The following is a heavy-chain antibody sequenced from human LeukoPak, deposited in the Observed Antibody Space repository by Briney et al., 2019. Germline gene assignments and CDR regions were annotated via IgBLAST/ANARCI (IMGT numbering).Heavy chain of an antibody. V-gene: IGHV3-53*01. J-gene: IGHJ4*02. CDR2: IYSGGST. D-gene: IGHD5-18*01. CDR1: GFTVSDNC. Sequence: GGSLRLSCAASGFTVSDNCMSWVRQAPGKGLEWVSVIYSGGSTYYADSVKGRLTISRDNSKNTLYLQMSSLRAEDTAVYYCARRRGYSYGFDYWGQGTLVTVSS. CDR3: ARRRGYSYGFDY.